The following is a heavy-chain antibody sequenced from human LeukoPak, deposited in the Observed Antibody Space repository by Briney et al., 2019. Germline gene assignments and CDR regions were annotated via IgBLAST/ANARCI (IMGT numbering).Heavy chain of an antibody. D-gene: IGHD3-10*01. Sequence: GGSLRLSCTASGFTFGDYAMSWVRQAPGKGLEWVGFIRSKAYGGATEYAASVKGRFTISRDDSKSIAYLQMNSLKTEDTAVYYCTRVGPKDKQYGSGSNWGQGTLVTVSS. CDR3: TRVGPKDKQYGSGSN. CDR1: GFTFGDYA. CDR2: IRSKAYGGAT. J-gene: IGHJ4*02. V-gene: IGHV3-49*04.